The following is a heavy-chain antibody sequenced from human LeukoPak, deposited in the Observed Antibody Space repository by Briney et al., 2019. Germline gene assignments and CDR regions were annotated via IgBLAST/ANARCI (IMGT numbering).Heavy chain of an antibody. CDR1: GYTFTGYY. J-gene: IGHJ4*02. CDR3: ARISRAYSSGWHRNFDY. V-gene: IGHV1-2*06. CDR2: INPNSGGT. Sequence: ASVKVSYKASGYTFTGYYMHWVRQAPGQGLEWMGRINPNSGGTNYAQKFQGRVTMTRDTSISTAYMELSRLRSDDTAVYYCARISRAYSSGWHRNFDYWGQGTLVTVSS. D-gene: IGHD6-19*01.